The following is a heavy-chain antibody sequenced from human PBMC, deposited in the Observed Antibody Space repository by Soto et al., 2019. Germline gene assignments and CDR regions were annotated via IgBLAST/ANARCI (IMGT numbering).Heavy chain of an antibody. CDR1: GGSISSRSYY. CDR2: IPSGGRT. D-gene: IGHD2-2*01. Sequence: SETLSLTCTVSGGSISSRSYYWGWIRQPPGKGLEWLGTIPSGGRTYYNPSLKSRVTISVDTSKNQFSLTLSSVTAADTSVFYWACNRCSGTSGYADSWGKGTLVTVSS. CDR3: ACNRCSGTSGYADS. V-gene: IGHV4-39*01. J-gene: IGHJ4*02.